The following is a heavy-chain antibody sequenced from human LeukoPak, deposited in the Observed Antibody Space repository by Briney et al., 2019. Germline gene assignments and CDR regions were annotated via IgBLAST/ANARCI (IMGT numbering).Heavy chain of an antibody. D-gene: IGHD5-12*01. Sequence: SETLSLTCTVSGGSISSYYWSWIRQPPGKGLEWIGYIYYSGSTNYNPSLKSRVTITVDTFKTQFSLMLSSVTAADTAVYYCARGGGYAGSWFDPWGQGTLVTVSS. CDR3: ARGGGYAGSWFDP. J-gene: IGHJ5*02. CDR2: IYYSGST. CDR1: GGSISSYY. V-gene: IGHV4-59*01.